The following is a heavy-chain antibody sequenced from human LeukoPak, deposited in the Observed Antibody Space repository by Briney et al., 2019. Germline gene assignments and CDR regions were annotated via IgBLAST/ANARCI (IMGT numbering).Heavy chain of an antibody. Sequence: GRSLRLSCAASGFTFSSYGMHWVRQAPGKGLGWAAVIWYDGSNKYYADSVKGRFTISRDNPKNTLYLQMNSLRAEDTAVYYCAKSSAGGIGVDYWGQGTLVTVSS. J-gene: IGHJ4*02. CDR3: AKSSAGGIGVDY. V-gene: IGHV3-33*06. D-gene: IGHD6-13*01. CDR2: IWYDGSNK. CDR1: GFTFSSYG.